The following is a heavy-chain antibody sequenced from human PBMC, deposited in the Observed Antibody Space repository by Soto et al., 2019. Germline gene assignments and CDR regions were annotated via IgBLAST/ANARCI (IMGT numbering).Heavy chain of an antibody. J-gene: IGHJ3*02. D-gene: IGHD2-21*02. CDR1: GYTFTGYN. CDR2: LNPNSGGT. CDR3: ARTTAYCGGDCYADAFDI. Sequence: ASVKVSCKASGYTFTGYNMHWVRQAPGQGPEWMGWLNPNSGGTSHAQKFQGRVTMTRDTSISTTYMEMSRLRSDDTAVYYCARTTAYCGGDCYADAFDIWGQGTMVTVSS. V-gene: IGHV1-2*02.